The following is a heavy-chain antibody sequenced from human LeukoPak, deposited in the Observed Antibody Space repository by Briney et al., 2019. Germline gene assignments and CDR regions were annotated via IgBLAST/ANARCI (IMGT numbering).Heavy chain of an antibody. CDR2: ISYDGSNK. CDR3: ARDPCGGDCYQRHFDY. D-gene: IGHD2-21*02. CDR1: GFTFSSYA. Sequence: GGSLRLSCAASGFTFSSYAMHWVRQAPGKGLEWVAVISYDGSNKYYADSVKGRFTISRDNSKNTLYLQMNSLRAEDTAVYYCARDPCGGDCYQRHFDYWGQGTLVTVSS. V-gene: IGHV3-30-3*01. J-gene: IGHJ4*02.